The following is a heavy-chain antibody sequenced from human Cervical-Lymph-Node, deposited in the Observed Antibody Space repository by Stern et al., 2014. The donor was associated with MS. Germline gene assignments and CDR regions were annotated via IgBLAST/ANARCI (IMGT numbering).Heavy chain of an antibody. J-gene: IGHJ4*02. CDR2: ISYDGSNK. D-gene: IGHD2-15*01. CDR3: ARGSVVVVAATVY. CDR1: GFTFSSYA. V-gene: IGHV3-30*01. Sequence: DQLVESGGGVVQPGRSLRLSCAASGFTFSSYAMNWVRPAPGKGLEWVAVISYDGSNKYYADSVKGRFTISRDNSKNTLYLQMNSLRAEDTAVYYCARGSVVVVAATVYWGQGTLVTVSS.